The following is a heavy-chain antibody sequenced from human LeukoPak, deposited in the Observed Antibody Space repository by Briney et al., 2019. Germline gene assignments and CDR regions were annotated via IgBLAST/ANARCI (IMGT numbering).Heavy chain of an antibody. V-gene: IGHV3-53*01. J-gene: IGHJ4*02. D-gene: IGHD3-22*01. Sequence: GGSLRLSCAASGFTVRSNYMSWVRQAPGKGLEWVSVIYSGGSTYYADSVKGRFTISRDNSKNTLYLQMNSLRAEDTAVYYCARGGYYYDSSGPIFDYWGQGTLVTVSS. CDR2: IYSGGST. CDR3: ARGGYYYDSSGPIFDY. CDR1: GFTVRSNY.